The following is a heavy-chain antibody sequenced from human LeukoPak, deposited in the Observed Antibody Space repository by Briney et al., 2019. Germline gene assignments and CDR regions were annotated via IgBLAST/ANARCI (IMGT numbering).Heavy chain of an antibody. J-gene: IGHJ6*03. CDR1: GFTFSSYW. D-gene: IGHD3-3*01. CDR2: IKQDGSEK. Sequence: PGGSLRLSCAASGFTFSSYWMSWVRQAPGKGLEWVANIKQDGSEKYYVDSVKGRFTISRDNAKNSLYLQMNSLRAGDTAVYYCARSRNDYDFWSGYYLSGGVYMDVWGKGTTVTVSS. CDR3: ARSRNDYDFWSGYYLSGGVYMDV. V-gene: IGHV3-7*01.